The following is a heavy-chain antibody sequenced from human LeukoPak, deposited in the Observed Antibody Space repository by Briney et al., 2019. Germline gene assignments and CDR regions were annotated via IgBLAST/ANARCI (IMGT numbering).Heavy chain of an antibody. Sequence: GGSLRLSCAASGFTFSDYYMSWIRQAPGKGLEWVSYISSSSSTIYYADSVKGRFTISRDNAKNSLYLQMNSLRAEDTAVYYCARTNYDILTGHYDYYYYGMDVWGQGTTVTVSS. V-gene: IGHV3-11*04. CDR1: GFTFSDYY. J-gene: IGHJ6*02. CDR3: ARTNYDILTGHYDYYYYGMDV. D-gene: IGHD3-9*01. CDR2: ISSSSSTI.